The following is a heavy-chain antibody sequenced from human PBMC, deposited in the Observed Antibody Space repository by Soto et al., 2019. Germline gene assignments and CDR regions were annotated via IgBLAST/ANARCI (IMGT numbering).Heavy chain of an antibody. Sequence: GASVKVSCKSSGGSFPTYAINWVRQAPGQALEWLGGIMPLLGTTNYAQKFPGRGSLTADESTSTTYMDLSRLTSVDTAAYSCATSPLCSRGGCYFSYRNPWGREPRLP. CDR3: ATSPLCSRGGCYFSYRNP. CDR2: IMPLLGTT. CDR1: GGSFPTYA. D-gene: IGHD2-2*01. V-gene: IGHV1-69*13. J-gene: IGHJ5*02.